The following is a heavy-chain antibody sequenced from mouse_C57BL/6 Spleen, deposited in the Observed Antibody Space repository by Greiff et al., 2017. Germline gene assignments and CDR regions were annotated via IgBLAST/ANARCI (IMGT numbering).Heavy chain of an antibody. CDR1: GYTFTSYG. J-gene: IGHJ4*01. V-gene: IGHV1-81*01. Sequence: LVESGAELARPGASVKLSCKASGYTFTSYGISWVKQRTGQGLEWIGEIYPRSGNTYYNEKFKGKATLTADKSSSTAYMELRSLTSEDSAVYFCARDGNSYYYAMDYWGQGTSVTVSS. CDR3: ARDGNSYYYAMDY. CDR2: IYPRSGNT. D-gene: IGHD2-1*01.